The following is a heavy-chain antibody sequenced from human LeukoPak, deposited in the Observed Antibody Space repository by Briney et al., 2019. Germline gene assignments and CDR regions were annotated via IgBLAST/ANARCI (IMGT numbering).Heavy chain of an antibody. CDR1: GYTFTSYD. V-gene: IGHV1-8*01. CDR3: ARVGLEVDWFDP. J-gene: IGHJ5*02. Sequence: ASVKVSCKASGYTFTSYDINWVRQATGQGPEWMGWMNPNSGNTGYVQKFQGRVTMTRNTSISTAYMELSSLRSEDTAVYYCARVGLEVDWFDPWGQGTLVTVSS. CDR2: MNPNSGNT. D-gene: IGHD1-26*01.